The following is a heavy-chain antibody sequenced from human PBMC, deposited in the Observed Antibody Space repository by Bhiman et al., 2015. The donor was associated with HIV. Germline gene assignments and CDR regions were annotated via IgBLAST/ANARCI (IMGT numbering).Heavy chain of an antibody. V-gene: IGHV3-30*02. CDR3: ANLGGSYFDY. J-gene: IGHJ4*02. CDR2: IRYDGSNK. CDR1: GFTFSSYG. D-gene: IGHD3-16*01. Sequence: VQLVESGGGVVQPGGSLRLSCAASGFTFSSYGMHWVRQAPGKGLEWVAFIRYDGSNKYYADSVKGRFTISRDNSKNTLYLQMNSLRAEDTAVYYCANLGGSYFDYWGQGTLVTVSS.